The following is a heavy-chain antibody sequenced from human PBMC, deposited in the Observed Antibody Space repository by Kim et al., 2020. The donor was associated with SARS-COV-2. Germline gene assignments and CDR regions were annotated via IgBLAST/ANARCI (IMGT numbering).Heavy chain of an antibody. CDR3: TTERITMVRGVIILTHDFVY. CDR2: IKSKTDGGTT. Sequence: GGSLRLSCAASGFTFSNAWMSGVRQAPGKGLDWVRRIKSKTDGGTTDYAAPVKGRFTISRDDSKNTLDLQIKSLKTEDIAVYYCTTERITMVRGVIILTHDFVYWGQGALVTVSP. D-gene: IGHD3-10*01. V-gene: IGHV3-15*01. J-gene: IGHJ4*02. CDR1: GFTFSNAW.